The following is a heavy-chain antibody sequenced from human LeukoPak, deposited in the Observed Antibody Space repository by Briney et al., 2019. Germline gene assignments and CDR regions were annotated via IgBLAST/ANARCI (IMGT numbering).Heavy chain of an antibody. V-gene: IGHV3-30*01. D-gene: IGHD6-13*01. J-gene: IGHJ4*02. CDR3: ARDSAYQSSSWYGTFDY. Sequence: QPGGSLRLSCAASGFTFSSYAMHWVRQAPGKGLEWVAVISYDGSNKYYADSVKGRFTISRDNSKNTLHLQMNSLRAEDTAVYYCARDSAYQSSSWYGTFDYWGQGTLVTVSS. CDR2: ISYDGSNK. CDR1: GFTFSSYA.